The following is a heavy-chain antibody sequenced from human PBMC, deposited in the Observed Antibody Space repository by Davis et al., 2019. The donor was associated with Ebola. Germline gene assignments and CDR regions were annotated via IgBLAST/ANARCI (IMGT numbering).Heavy chain of an antibody. J-gene: IGHJ4*02. CDR1: GFTFSSYG. D-gene: IGHD3-22*01. CDR2: ISVYHGTT. CDR3: ARDFTMITERRLDY. Sequence: ASVQVSCKTSGFTFSSYGITWVRQAPGQGLEWLGWISVYHGTTKYAQNFQGRVNLTTDSSTNTAYMELRSLRSDDTAVYYCARDFTMITERRLDYWGQGTLVSVSA. V-gene: IGHV1-18*01.